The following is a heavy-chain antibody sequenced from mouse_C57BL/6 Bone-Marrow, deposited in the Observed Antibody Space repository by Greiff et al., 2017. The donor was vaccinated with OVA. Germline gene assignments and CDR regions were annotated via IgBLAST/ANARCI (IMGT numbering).Heavy chain of an antibody. D-gene: IGHD1-1*01. V-gene: IGHV1-80*01. CDR2: IYPGDGDT. CDR1: GYGFSSYW. J-gene: IGHJ2*01. Sequence: QVQLQQSGAELVKPGASVKISCKASGYGFSSYWMNWVKQRPGKGLEWIGQIYPGDGDTNYNGKFKGKATLTADKSSSTAYMQLSSLTSEDSAVYFCARGDYGSSYEDYWGQGTTLTVSS. CDR3: ARGDYGSSYEDY.